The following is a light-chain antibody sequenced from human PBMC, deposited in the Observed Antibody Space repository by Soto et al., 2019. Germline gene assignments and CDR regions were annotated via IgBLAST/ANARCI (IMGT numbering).Light chain of an antibody. V-gene: IGLV1-40*01. CDR2: GYN. J-gene: IGLJ2*01. CDR3: QSYDSSLSAWV. CDR1: SSNIGAGYD. Sequence: QSVLTQPPSVSGAPGQRVTISCTGSSSNIGAGYDVHWYQQLPGTAPKLLVYGYNNRPSGVPDRFSVPKSGTSASLTITGLQTEDEADYYCQSYDSSLSAWVFGGGTKLTVL.